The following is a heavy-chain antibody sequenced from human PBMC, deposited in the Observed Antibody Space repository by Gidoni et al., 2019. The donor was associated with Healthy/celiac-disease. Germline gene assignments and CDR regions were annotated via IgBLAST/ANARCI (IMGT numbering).Heavy chain of an antibody. Sequence: EVQLVESGGGLVQPGGSLRLSCAASGFPFIRYRRNGVRQAPGKGLEWVSYISSSSSTIYYADSVKGRFTISRDNAKNSLYLQMNSLRDEDTAVYYCARVTAVAGTGYYYYYMDVWGKGTTVTVSS. CDR2: ISSSSSTI. CDR1: GFPFIRYR. CDR3: ARVTAVAGTGYYYYYMDV. V-gene: IGHV3-48*02. D-gene: IGHD6-19*01. J-gene: IGHJ6*03.